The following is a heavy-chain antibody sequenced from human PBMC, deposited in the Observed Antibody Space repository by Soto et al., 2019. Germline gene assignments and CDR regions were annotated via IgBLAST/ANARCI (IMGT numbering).Heavy chain of an antibody. D-gene: IGHD3-10*01. CDR2: IYYSGST. CDR1: GGSISSYY. J-gene: IGHJ4*02. V-gene: IGHV4-59*08. Sequence: QVQLQESGPGLVKPSETLSLTCTVSGGSISSYYWSWIRQPPGKGLEWIGYIYYSGSTNYNPSLKSRVTISVATSKHQFSLRLSSVTAADTAVYYCAGRGSGSSYFDYWGQGTLVTVSS. CDR3: AGRGSGSSYFDY.